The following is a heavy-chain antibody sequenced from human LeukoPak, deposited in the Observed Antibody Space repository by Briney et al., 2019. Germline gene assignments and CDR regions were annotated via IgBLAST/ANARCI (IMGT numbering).Heavy chain of an antibody. V-gene: IGHV4-59*11. J-gene: IGHJ4*02. Sequence: PSETLSLTCTVSGGSISSHYWSWIRQPPGKGLEWIGYIYYSGSTNYNPSLKSRVTISVDTSKNQFSLKLSSVTAADTAVYYCARVGDYDILTGYRQYHFDYWGQGTLVTVSS. D-gene: IGHD3-9*01. CDR1: GGSISSHY. CDR2: IYYSGST. CDR3: ARVGDYDILTGYRQYHFDY.